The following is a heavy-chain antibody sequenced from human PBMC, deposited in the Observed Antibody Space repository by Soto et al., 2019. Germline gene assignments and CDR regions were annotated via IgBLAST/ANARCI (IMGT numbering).Heavy chain of an antibody. Sequence: EVQLLESGGGLVQPGGSLRLSCAASGFTFSSYAMTWVRQAPGKGLEWLSVISSTGSTYFADSVKGRFTISRDNSKNTLSLQMPTPRIDDTAVYYCAKVGSSAWYHNSYFDYWGQGTLITVSS. CDR2: ISSTGST. D-gene: IGHD6-19*01. CDR1: GFTFSSYA. J-gene: IGHJ4*02. V-gene: IGHV3-23*01. CDR3: AKVGSSAWYHNSYFDY.